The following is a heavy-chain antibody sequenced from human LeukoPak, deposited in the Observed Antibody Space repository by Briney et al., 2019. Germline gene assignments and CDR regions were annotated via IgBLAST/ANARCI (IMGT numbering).Heavy chain of an antibody. D-gene: IGHD5-18*01. CDR2: IYPGDSDT. CDR1: GYSFTSYW. Sequence: GESLKISCKGSGYSFTSYWIGWVRQMPGKGLEWMGIIYPGDSDTRYSPSFQGQVTISADKSISTAYLQWSSLKASDTAMYYCARLSSYGRKGYYYYYMDVWGKGTTVTVSS. J-gene: IGHJ6*03. V-gene: IGHV5-51*01. CDR3: ARLSSYGRKGYYYYYMDV.